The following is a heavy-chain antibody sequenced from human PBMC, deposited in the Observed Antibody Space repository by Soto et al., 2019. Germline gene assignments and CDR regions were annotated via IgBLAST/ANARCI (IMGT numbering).Heavy chain of an antibody. CDR3: VKTAHEYYNFWTGYSHFDS. J-gene: IGHJ4*02. Sequence: GGSLRLSCAVSGFSLSYFGMHWVRQAPGKGLEWVAFMSYDGRSQYFRDSVKGRFTISRDNPKNTLYLQMDSLRVEDTAVYFCVKTAHEYYNFWTGYSHFDSWGRGVLVTVSS. CDR2: MSYDGRSQ. V-gene: IGHV3-30*18. CDR1: GFSLSYFG. D-gene: IGHD3-3*01.